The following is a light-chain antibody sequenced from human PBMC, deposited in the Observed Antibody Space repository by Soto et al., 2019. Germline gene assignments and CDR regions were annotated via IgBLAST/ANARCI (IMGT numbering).Light chain of an antibody. CDR2: GDS. V-gene: IGKV3-11*01. CDR1: QRISTS. Sequence: EIVLTQSPATLSLSPGERVTLSCGASQRISTSLAWYQQKPGQAPRLLIYGDSTRAAGIPARFSGSGSGTDFTLTISGLETEDFAVYFCLHRNNWPPRFTFGPGTAVEVK. J-gene: IGKJ3*01. CDR3: LHRNNWPPRFT.